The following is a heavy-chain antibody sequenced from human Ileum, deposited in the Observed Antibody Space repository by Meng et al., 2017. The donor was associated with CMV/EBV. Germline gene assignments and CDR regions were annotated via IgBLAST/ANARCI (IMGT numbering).Heavy chain of an antibody. CDR3: AGDAYNYGSGKHFPASYLDF. D-gene: IGHD3-10*01. V-gene: IGHV3-30*03. Sequence: WVSQASCQGLAWVAVISYDGSNKFDADSVKCRFTISIDNSNNTLYLEMNSLIPEDTAVYHCAGDAYNYGSGKHFPASYLDFWGQGTLVTVSS. CDR2: ISYDGSNK. J-gene: IGHJ4*02.